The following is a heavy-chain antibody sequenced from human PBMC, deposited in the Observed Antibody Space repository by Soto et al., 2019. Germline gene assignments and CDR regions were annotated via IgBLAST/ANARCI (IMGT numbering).Heavy chain of an antibody. CDR1: GGSTNNYY. Sequence: SETLSLTCTVSGGSTNNYYWSWIRQPPGKGLEWIGYIYDSGSTNYNPSLKSRVTISVDTSKSQLSLKLTSVTAADTAVYYCARGIYSKVGATIWFDPWGQGTLVTVSS. CDR2: IYDSGST. D-gene: IGHD1-26*01. V-gene: IGHV4-59*01. CDR3: ARGIYSKVGATIWFDP. J-gene: IGHJ5*02.